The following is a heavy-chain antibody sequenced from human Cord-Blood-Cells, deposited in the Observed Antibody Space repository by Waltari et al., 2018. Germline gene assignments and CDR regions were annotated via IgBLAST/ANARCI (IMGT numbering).Heavy chain of an antibody. J-gene: IGHJ4*02. CDR2: IYYSGST. V-gene: IGHV4-59*08. CDR1: GGSISSYY. Sequence: QVQLQESGPGLVKPSETLSLTCPVPGGSISSYYWSWIRQPPGKGLEWIGYIYYSGSTNYNPSLKSRVTISVDTSKNQFSLKLSSVTAADTAVYYCARHEQQLDYWGQGTLVTVSS. D-gene: IGHD6-13*01. CDR3: ARHEQQLDY.